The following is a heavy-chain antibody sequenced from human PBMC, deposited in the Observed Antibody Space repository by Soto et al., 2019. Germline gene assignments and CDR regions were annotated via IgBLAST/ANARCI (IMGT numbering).Heavy chain of an antibody. CDR2: ISNDGRAQ. CDR1: TVTINVHG. CDR3: ARDRSSWTDY. D-gene: IGHD6-13*01. J-gene: IGHJ4*02. Sequence: QVQLVESGGGVVQPGRSLRLSCTSSTVTINVHGIQWVRQAPGKGLEWVAFISNDGRAQYYADSVKGRFTISRDYAKNPLYLQMNSLRDEDTAVYYCARDRSSWTDYWGQGTLVTVSS. V-gene: IGHV3-30*03.